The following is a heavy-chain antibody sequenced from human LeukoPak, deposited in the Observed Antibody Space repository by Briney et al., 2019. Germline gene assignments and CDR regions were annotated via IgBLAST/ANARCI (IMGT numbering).Heavy chain of an antibody. J-gene: IGHJ6*02. CDR1: GFTVSTYA. CDR2: ISSNGGRA. D-gene: IGHD6-13*01. CDR3: AKDQVESSSWYPSSHYYGMDV. Sequence: GGSLRLSCSASGFTVSTYAMHWVRQAPGKGLQYVSAISSNGGRAYYADSVKGRFTISRDNSKNTLYLQMNSLRAEDTAVYYCAKDQVESSSWYPSSHYYGMDVWGQGTTVTVSS. V-gene: IGHV3-64*04.